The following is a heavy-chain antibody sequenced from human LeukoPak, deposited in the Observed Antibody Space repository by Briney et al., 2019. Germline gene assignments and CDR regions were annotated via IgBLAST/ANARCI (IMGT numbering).Heavy chain of an antibody. CDR1: GGTFSSYG. J-gene: IGHJ3*02. CDR3: ARDKAGESAFDI. CDR2: IIPIFGTA. D-gene: IGHD3-16*01. Sequence: ASVKVSCKASGGTFSSYGISWVRQAPGQGLEWMGGIIPIFGTANYAQKFQGRVTITTDESTSTVYMELSSLRSEDTAVYYCARDKAGESAFDIWGQGTMVAVSS. V-gene: IGHV1-69*05.